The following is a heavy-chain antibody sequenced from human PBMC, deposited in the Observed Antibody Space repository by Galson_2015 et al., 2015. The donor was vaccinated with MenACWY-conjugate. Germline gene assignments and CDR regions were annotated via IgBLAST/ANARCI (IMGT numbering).Heavy chain of an antibody. J-gene: IGHJ2*01. CDR3: ARDGRAFSYWYFDL. CDR2: ISDTGSST. CDR1: GFTFSSYA. V-gene: IGHV3-23*01. Sequence: SLRLSCAGSGFTFSSYAISWVRQAPGKGLEWVAAISDTGSSTFYVDSVTGRVTISRDNFKNMLQLQMDFLGLDDTAVYYCARDGRAFSYWYFDLWGRGTPVTVSS.